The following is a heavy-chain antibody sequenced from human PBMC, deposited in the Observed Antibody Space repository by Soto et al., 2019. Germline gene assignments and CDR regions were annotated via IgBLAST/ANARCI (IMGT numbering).Heavy chain of an antibody. CDR2: IYYSGNT. D-gene: IGHD3-3*01. CDR1: GGSISSGGYY. J-gene: IGHJ6*03. V-gene: IGHV4-31*03. Sequence: SETLSLTCTVSGGSISSGGYYWTWIRQHPGKGLECIGYIYYSGNTYYNPSLKSRVTISVDTSKKQFSLKLSSVTAADTAVYYCARTLKVEGFVGYYSHYYMDVWSKGTTVTVSS. CDR3: ARTLKVEGFVGYYSHYYMDV.